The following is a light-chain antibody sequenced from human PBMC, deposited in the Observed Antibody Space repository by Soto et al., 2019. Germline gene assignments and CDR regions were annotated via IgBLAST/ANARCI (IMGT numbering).Light chain of an antibody. V-gene: IGLV2-14*01. Sequence: QSALTQPASVSGYPGQSITISCTGSSSDVGGYEFVSCYQQHPGKAPKLVISEVSVRPSGISDRFFGSKSGNTASLPISGLQADDEASYYCGSYTITTALVFGSGTKVTVL. CDR3: GSYTITTALV. CDR2: EVS. J-gene: IGLJ1*01. CDR1: SSDVGGYEF.